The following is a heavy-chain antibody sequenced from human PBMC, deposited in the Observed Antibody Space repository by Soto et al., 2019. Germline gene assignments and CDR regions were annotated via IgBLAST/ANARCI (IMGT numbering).Heavy chain of an antibody. J-gene: IGHJ4*02. Sequence: EVQLVESGGGLVQPGGSLRLSCAASGFTFSSYWMHWVRQAPGKGLVWVSRINSDGSSTSYADSVKGRFTISRENAKNTRYLQMNGLRAEDTAVYYCVRTSLVVAAAAREDSGGQGTLVTVSP. CDR2: INSDGSST. V-gene: IGHV3-74*01. D-gene: IGHD2-15*01. CDR1: GFTFSSYW. CDR3: VRTSLVVAAAAREDS.